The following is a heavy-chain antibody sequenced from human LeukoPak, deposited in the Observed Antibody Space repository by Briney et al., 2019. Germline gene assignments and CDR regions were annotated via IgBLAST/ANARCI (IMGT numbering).Heavy chain of an antibody. D-gene: IGHD2-2*01. V-gene: IGHV4-34*01. CDR2: INHSGST. J-gene: IGHJ6*03. Sequence: KPSETLSLTCAVYGGSFSGYYWSRIRQPPGKGLEWIGEINHSGSTNYNPSLKSRVTISVDTSKNQFSLKLSSVTAADTAVYYCARLGYCSSTSCWGYYYYMDVWGKGTTVTVSS. CDR1: GGSFSGYY. CDR3: ARLGYCSSTSCWGYYYYMDV.